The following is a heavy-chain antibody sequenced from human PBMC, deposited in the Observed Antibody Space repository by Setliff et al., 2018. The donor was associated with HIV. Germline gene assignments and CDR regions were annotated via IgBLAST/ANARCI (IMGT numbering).Heavy chain of an antibody. D-gene: IGHD3-10*01. CDR2: IYPGGAS. CDR1: GFTFSNYA. Sequence: PGGSLRLSCAASGFTFSNYAMIWVRQAPGKGLEWVSGIYPGGASFYSDSVKGRFIISRDISANRVYLQMNSLRDDDTAMYYCARDRVISVRGVLRSTFDPWGRGTRVTVSS. J-gene: IGHJ5*02. V-gene: IGHV3-66*01. CDR3: ARDRVISVRGVLRSTFDP.